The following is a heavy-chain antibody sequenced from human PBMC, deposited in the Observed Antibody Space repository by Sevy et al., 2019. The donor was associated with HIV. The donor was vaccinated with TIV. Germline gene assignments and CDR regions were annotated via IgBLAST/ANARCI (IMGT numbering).Heavy chain of an antibody. V-gene: IGHV3-23*01. Sequence: GGSLRLSCAASGFTFSSYAMSWVRQAPGKGLEWVSAISGSGGSTYYADSVKGRFTISRDNSKNTLYLQMNSLRAEDTAVYYCAKGYDVWSGSNGFDPWGQGTLVTVSS. J-gene: IGHJ5*02. CDR2: ISGSGGST. CDR3: AKGYDVWSGSNGFDP. CDR1: GFTFSSYA. D-gene: IGHD3-3*01.